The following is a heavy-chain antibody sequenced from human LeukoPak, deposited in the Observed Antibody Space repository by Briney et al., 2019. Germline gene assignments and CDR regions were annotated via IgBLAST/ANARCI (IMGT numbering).Heavy chain of an antibody. CDR1: GFTFSSYE. CDR3: ARGTMFPYYFDY. D-gene: IGHD3-10*02. Sequence: GGSLRLSCAASGFTFSSYEMSWVRQAPGKGLEWVSYISSSGSTIYYADSVKGRFTISRDNAKNSLYLQMNSLRAEDTAVYYCARGTMFPYYFDYWGQGTLVTVSS. CDR2: ISSSGSTI. J-gene: IGHJ4*02. V-gene: IGHV3-48*03.